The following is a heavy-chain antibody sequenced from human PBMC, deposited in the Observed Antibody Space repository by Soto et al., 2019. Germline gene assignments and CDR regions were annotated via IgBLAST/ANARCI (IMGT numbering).Heavy chain of an antibody. CDR3: ASLPIRGYSYGYFDY. D-gene: IGHD5-18*01. V-gene: IGHV5-51*01. CDR1: GYRFTSYW. CDR2: IYPGDSDT. J-gene: IGHJ4*02. Sequence: PGESLKISCKGSGYRFTSYWIGWVRQMPGKGLEWMGIIYPGDSDTRYSPSFQGQVTISADKSISTAYLQWSSLKASDTAMYYCASLPIRGYSYGYFDYWGQGTLVTVSS.